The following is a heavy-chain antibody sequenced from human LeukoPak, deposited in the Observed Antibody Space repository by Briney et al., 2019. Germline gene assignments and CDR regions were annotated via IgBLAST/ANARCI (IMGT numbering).Heavy chain of an antibody. J-gene: IGHJ4*02. D-gene: IGHD3-3*01. Sequence: PGGSLRLSCAASGFTFSSYAMSWVRQAPGKGLEWVSAISGSGGSTYYADSVKGRFTISRDNSKNTLYLQMNSLRAEDTAVYYCAKPTYYYVWCCYYVRVYWGQGTLVTVSS. CDR3: AKPTYYYVWCCYYVRVY. V-gene: IGHV3-23*01. CDR2: ISGSGGST. CDR1: GFTFSSYA.